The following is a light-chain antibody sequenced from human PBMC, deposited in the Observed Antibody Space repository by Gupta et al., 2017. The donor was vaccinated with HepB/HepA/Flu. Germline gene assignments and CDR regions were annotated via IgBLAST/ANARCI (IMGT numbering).Light chain of an antibody. CDR1: QNIHTF. Sequence: DIQMTQSPSSLSASVGDRVTITCRTSQNIHTFLNWYQQRPGKAPKLLIYLASTLQSGVPSTFNGSGSGTDFTLSISRLQPEDFGTYYCQQSVKIPFTFGQGTKLEIK. J-gene: IGKJ2*01. CDR3: QQSVKIPFT. V-gene: IGKV1-39*01. CDR2: LAS.